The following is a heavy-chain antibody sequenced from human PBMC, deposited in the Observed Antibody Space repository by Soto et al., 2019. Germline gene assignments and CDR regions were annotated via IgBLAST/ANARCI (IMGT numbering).Heavy chain of an antibody. Sequence: QVQLLQSGGGLVKPGGSLRLSCEASGFTFSSSYMSWIRQAPGKGLEWVAYISSSGVSMYYADSVKGRFTISRDNANNSLYLQMNSLRAEDTAVYYCARGGFNYAAWGQGTLVTVSP. CDR2: ISSSGVSM. V-gene: IGHV3-11*01. J-gene: IGHJ5*02. CDR3: ARGGFNYAA. D-gene: IGHD5-18*01. CDR1: GFTFSSSY.